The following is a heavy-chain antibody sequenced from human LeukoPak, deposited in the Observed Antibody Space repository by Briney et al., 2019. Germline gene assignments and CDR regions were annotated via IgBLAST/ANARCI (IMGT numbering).Heavy chain of an antibody. Sequence: GASVKVSCKASGYTFTGHYMHWVRQAPGQGLEWMGWINPNSGGTNYAQKFQGRVTMTRDTSISTAYMELRSLRSDDTAVYFCAREGDLIPAAGTSATFDYWGQGTLVTVSS. J-gene: IGHJ4*02. CDR2: INPNSGGT. D-gene: IGHD6-25*01. CDR3: AREGDLIPAAGTSATFDY. V-gene: IGHV1-2*02. CDR1: GYTFTGHY.